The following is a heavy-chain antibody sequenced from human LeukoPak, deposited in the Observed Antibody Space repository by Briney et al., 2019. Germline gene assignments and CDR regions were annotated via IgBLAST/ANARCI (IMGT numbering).Heavy chain of an antibody. Sequence: GGSLRLSCAASGFTVITNDMTWVRQAPGKGLEWVSVLYSDGNTNYADSVQGRSTISRDNSKNTLYLQMNSLKADDTALYYCAKASTQGYSSSCYLDYWGQGTLVTVS. CDR1: GFTVITND. J-gene: IGHJ4*02. CDR2: LYSDGNT. V-gene: IGHV3-53*01. D-gene: IGHD6-13*01. CDR3: AKASTQGYSSSCYLDY.